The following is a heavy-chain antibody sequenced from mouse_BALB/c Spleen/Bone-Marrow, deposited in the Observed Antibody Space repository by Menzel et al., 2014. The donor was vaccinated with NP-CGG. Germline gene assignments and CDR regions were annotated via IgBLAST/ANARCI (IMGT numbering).Heavy chain of an antibody. CDR3: GRGGNWDDFDV. J-gene: IGHJ1*01. CDR1: GFTFSSFG. Sequence: EVQVVESGGGLVQPGGSRKLSCAASGFTFSSFGMHWVRQAPERGLEWVAYISSGSTSIFYSDTVRGRFTISRDNPKNTLFLQMTSLTSEDTAMYYCGRGGNWDDFDVWGAGTTVTVSS. CDR2: ISSGSTSI. D-gene: IGHD4-1*01. V-gene: IGHV5-17*02.